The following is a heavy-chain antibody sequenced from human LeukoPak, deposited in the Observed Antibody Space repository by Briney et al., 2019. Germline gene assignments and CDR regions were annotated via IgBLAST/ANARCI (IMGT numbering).Heavy chain of an antibody. V-gene: IGHV4-4*07. Sequence: PSETLSLTCTVSGGSISSYYWSWIRQPAGKGLEWIGRIYTSGSTNYNPSLKSRVTMSVDTSKNQFSLKLSSVTAADTAVYYCARGSMVRGVIPRAYYYGMGVWGQGTTVTVSS. CDR2: IYTSGST. D-gene: IGHD3-10*01. CDR3: ARGSMVRGVIPRAYYYGMGV. CDR1: GGSISSYY. J-gene: IGHJ6*02.